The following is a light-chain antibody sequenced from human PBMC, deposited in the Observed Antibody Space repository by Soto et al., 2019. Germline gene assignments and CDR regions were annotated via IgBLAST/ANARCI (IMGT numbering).Light chain of an antibody. CDR1: QSISNS. CDR2: KAS. V-gene: IGKV1-5*03. Sequence: DIQMTQSPSTLSASVGDRVTITCRASQSISNSFAWYQQKPGKAPNRLIYKASSLESGVSSRFSGSGSGTEFTLPIRSLQPDDVATYYCRQYVSYPVTFGGGTKVEMK. CDR3: RQYVSYPVT. J-gene: IGKJ4*01.